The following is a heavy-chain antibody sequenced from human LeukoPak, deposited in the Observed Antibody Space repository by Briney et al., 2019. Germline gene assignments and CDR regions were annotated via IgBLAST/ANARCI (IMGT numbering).Heavy chain of an antibody. CDR1: GFSFSDFG. V-gene: IGHV3-30*18. Sequence: GGSLRLSPVASGFSFSDFGMHRVRQAPGTGLEWVAVISYDGSNKYYADSVKGRFTISRDNSKNTLYMQVNSLKSEDTAVYYCAKIHSGYEPPKEYYGMDVWGKGTTVTVSS. CDR2: ISYDGSNK. D-gene: IGHD5-12*01. J-gene: IGHJ6*04. CDR3: AKIHSGYEPPKEYYGMDV.